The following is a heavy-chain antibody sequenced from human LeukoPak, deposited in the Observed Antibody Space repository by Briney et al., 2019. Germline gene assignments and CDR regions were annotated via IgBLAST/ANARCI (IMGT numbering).Heavy chain of an antibody. J-gene: IGHJ4*02. V-gene: IGHV1-69*05. CDR3: ATGVVAATRFDY. CDR2: IIPIFGAA. Sequence: SVKVSCKASGGTFSSYAISWVRQAPGQGLEWMGGIIPIFGAANYAQKFQGRVTITTDESTSTAYMELSSLRSEDTAVYCCATGVVAATRFDYWGQGTLVTVSS. CDR1: GGTFSSYA. D-gene: IGHD2-15*01.